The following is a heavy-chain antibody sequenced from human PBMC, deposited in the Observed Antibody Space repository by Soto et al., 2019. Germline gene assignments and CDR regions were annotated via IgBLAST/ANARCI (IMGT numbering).Heavy chain of an antibody. V-gene: IGHV3-23*01. J-gene: IGHJ3*02. D-gene: IGHD7-27*01. Sequence: EVQLLESGGGLVQPGGSLRLSCEASGFPFSTYAMSWVRQGPGRGREWVSALRGSGYTTYYADSVKGRFTISRDNSKSTLSLQMNSLRGEDTAIYYCAKESWGHAFDTWGQGTMVTVSS. CDR2: LRGSGYTT. CDR1: GFPFSTYA. CDR3: AKESWGHAFDT.